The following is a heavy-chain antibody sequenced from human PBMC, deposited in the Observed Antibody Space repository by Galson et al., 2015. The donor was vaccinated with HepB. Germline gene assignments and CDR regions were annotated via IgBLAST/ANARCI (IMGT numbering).Heavy chain of an antibody. D-gene: IGHD3-22*01. CDR2: FDPEDGET. V-gene: IGHV1-24*01. CDR1: GYTLTKLS. CDR3: ATDPNPDYYDSSGPPLSY. J-gene: IGHJ4*02. Sequence: SVKVSCKVSGYTLTKLSMHWVRQAPGKGLEWMGGFDPEDGETIYAQKFQGRVTMTEDTSTDTAYMELSSLRSEDTAVYYCATDPNPDYYDSSGPPLSYWGQGTLVTVSS.